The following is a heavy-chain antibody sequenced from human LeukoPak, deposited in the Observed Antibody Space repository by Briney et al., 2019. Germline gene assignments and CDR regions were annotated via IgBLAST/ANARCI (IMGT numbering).Heavy chain of an antibody. V-gene: IGHV3-30*01. CDR3: ARDPTEPYCSSTSCVVDY. CDR2: ISYDGSNK. CDR1: GGTFSSYA. Sequence: SCKASGGTFSSYAISWVRQAPGKGLEWVAVISYDGSNKYYADSVKGRFTISRDNSKNTLYLQMNSLRAEDTAVYYCARDPTEPYCSSTSCVVDYWGQGTLVTVSS. J-gene: IGHJ4*02. D-gene: IGHD2-2*01.